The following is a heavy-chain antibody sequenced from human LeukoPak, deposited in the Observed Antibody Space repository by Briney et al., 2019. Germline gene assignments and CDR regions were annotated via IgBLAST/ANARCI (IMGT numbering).Heavy chain of an antibody. CDR3: ARGDGDYGTADFDL. J-gene: IGHJ2*01. CDR2: ISSSSSYI. D-gene: IGHD4-17*01. Sequence: GGSLRLSCAASGFTFSSYSMNWVRQAPGKGLEWVSSISSSSSYIYYADSVKGRFTISRDNAKNSLYLQMNSLRAEDTAVYYCARGDGDYGTADFDLWGRGTLVTVSS. V-gene: IGHV3-21*01. CDR1: GFTFSSYS.